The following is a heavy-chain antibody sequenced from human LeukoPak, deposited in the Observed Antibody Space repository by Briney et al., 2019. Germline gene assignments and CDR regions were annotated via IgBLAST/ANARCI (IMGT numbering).Heavy chain of an antibody. D-gene: IGHD3-3*01. CDR1: GFTLSTFG. CDR2: IRYDASNK. J-gene: IGHJ4*02. CDR3: AKDRERFLEWLLPGFDY. V-gene: IGHV3-30*02. Sequence: GGSLRLSCAASGFTLSTFGMHWVRQPPGRGRGWVAFIRYDASNKYYADSVKGRFTISRDNSMNTLYLQMNSLRAEDTAVYYCAKDRERFLEWLLPGFDYWGQGTLVTVSS.